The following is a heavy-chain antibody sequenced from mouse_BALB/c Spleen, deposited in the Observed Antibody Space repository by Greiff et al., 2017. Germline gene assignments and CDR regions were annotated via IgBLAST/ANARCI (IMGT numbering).Heavy chain of an antibody. D-gene: IGHD2-1*01. CDR3: ARGRGNYPYAMDY. CDR2: ILPGSGST. V-gene: IGHV1-9*01. Sequence: VQLQQSGAELMKPGASVKISCKATGYTFSSYWIAWVKQRPGHGLEWIGEILPGSGSTNYNEKFKGKATFTAATSSNTAYMQLSSLTSEDSAVYYCARGRGNYPYAMDYWGQGTSVTVSS. J-gene: IGHJ4*01. CDR1: GYTFSSYW.